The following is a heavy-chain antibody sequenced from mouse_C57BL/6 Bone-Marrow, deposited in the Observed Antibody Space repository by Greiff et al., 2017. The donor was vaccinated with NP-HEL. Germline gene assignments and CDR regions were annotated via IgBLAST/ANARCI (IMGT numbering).Heavy chain of an antibody. J-gene: IGHJ4*01. CDR3: ARMGPTVVALGRWAMDY. Sequence: QVTLKESGPGILQPSQTLSLTCSFSGFSLSTFGMGVGWIRQPSGKGLEWLAHIWWDDDKYYNPALKSRLTISKDTSKNQVFLKIANVDTADTATYYCARMGPTVVALGRWAMDYWGQGTSVTVSS. CDR1: GFSLSTFGMG. CDR2: IWWDDDK. V-gene: IGHV8-8*01. D-gene: IGHD1-1*01.